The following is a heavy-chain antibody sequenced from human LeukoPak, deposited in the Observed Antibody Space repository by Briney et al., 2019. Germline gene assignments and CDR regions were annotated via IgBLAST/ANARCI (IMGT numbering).Heavy chain of an antibody. Sequence: ASVKVSCTASGYTFTSYYMHWVRQAPGQGLEWMGIINPSGGSTSYAQKFQGRVTMTRDMSTSTVYTELSRLRSEDTARFSFAREKVTKGRGVNTRRGFWSHPWGQGTLVTVSS. CDR3: AREKVTKGRGVNTRRGFWSHP. V-gene: IGHV1-46*01. CDR1: GYTFTSYY. CDR2: INPSGGST. J-gene: IGHJ5*02. D-gene: IGHD3-10*01.